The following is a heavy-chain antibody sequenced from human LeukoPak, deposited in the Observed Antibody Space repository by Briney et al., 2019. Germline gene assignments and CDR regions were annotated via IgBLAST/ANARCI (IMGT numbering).Heavy chain of an antibody. CDR3: TRQAAATFLDY. Sequence: PGGSLKLSCAASGFTFSGSAMHWVRQASGKGLEWVGRIRSKANSYATAYAASVKGRFTISRDDSKNTAYLQMNSLKTEDTAVYYCTRQAAATFLDYWGQGTLVTVSS. D-gene: IGHD3-16*01. V-gene: IGHV3-73*01. J-gene: IGHJ4*02. CDR1: GFTFSGSA. CDR2: IRSKANSYAT.